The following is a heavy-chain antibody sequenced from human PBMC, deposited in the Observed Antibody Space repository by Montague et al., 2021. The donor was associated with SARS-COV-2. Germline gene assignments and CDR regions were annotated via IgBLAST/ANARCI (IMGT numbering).Heavy chain of an antibody. CDR3: ASQVPDFWSGIDY. J-gene: IGHJ4*02. CDR2: IYYSGST. D-gene: IGHD3-3*01. CDR1: GGSISSYY. V-gene: IGHV4-59*01. Sequence: SETLSLTCTVSGGSISSYYWSWIRQPPGKGLEWIGYIYYSGSTSYNPSLKSRVTISVDTSKNQFSLKLSSVTAADTAVYYCASQVPDFWSGIDYWGQGTLATVPS.